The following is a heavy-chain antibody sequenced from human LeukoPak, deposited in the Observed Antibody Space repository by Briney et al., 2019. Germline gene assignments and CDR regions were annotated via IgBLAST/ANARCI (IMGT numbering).Heavy chain of an antibody. CDR2: IKSKTDGGTT. Sequence: GGSLRLSCAASGFTFSSYSMNWVRQAPGKGLEWVGRIKSKTDGGTTDYAAPVKGRFTISRDDSKNTLYLQMNSLKTEDTAVYYCTTDLAYSSSWYPRFDPWGQGTLVTVS. J-gene: IGHJ5*02. V-gene: IGHV3-15*01. CDR1: GFTFSSYS. CDR3: TTDLAYSSSWYPRFDP. D-gene: IGHD6-13*01.